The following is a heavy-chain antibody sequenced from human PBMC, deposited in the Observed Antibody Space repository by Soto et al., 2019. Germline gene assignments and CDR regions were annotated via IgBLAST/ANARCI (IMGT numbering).Heavy chain of an antibody. J-gene: IGHJ6*02. CDR1: GGTFSSYA. D-gene: IGHD4-17*01. Sequence: QVQLVQSGAEVKKPGSSVKVSCKASGGTFSSYAISWVRQAPGQGLEWMGGISAYNGNTNYAQKLQGRVTMTTDTSTSTAYMELRSLRSDDTAVYYCARDSYTTVTHYYYYGMDVWGQGTTVTVSS. CDR2: ISAYNGNT. V-gene: IGHV1-18*01. CDR3: ARDSYTTVTHYYYYGMDV.